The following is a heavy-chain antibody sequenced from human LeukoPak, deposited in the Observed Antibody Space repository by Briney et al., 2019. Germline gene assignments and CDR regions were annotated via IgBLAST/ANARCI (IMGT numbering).Heavy chain of an antibody. Sequence: PGGSLRLSCAASGFTFSDYYMSWIRQAPGKGLEWVSYISSSGSTIYYADSVKGRFTISRDNAKNSLYLQMNSLRAEDTAVYYCARIRSPGVTVSYYFDYWGQGTLVTVSS. J-gene: IGHJ4*02. D-gene: IGHD3-10*01. V-gene: IGHV3-11*01. CDR3: ARIRSPGVTVSYYFDY. CDR1: GFTFSDYY. CDR2: ISSSGSTI.